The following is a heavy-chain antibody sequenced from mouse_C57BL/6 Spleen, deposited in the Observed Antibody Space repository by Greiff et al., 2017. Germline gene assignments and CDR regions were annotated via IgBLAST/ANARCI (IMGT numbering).Heavy chain of an antibody. V-gene: IGHV1-64*01. J-gene: IGHJ4*01. D-gene: IGHD2-2*01. Sequence: QVQLQQPGAELVKPGASVKLSCKASGYTFTSYWMHWVKQRPGQGLEWIGMIHPNSGSTNYNEKFKSKATLTVDKSSSTAYMQLSSLTSEDSAVYYGARSGGNDDAMDYWGKGTTVTVSS. CDR1: GYTFTSYW. CDR2: IHPNSGST. CDR3: ARSGGNDDAMDY.